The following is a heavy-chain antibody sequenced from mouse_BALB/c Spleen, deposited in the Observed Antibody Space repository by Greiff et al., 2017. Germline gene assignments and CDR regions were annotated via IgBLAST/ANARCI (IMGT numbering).Heavy chain of an antibody. CDR3: AREFITTSYRGFFDY. V-gene: IGHV5-6-5*01. D-gene: IGHD1-2*01. CDR1: GFTFSSYA. CDR2: ISSGGST. Sequence: EVQRVESGGGLVKPGGSLKLSCAASGFTFSSYAMSWVRQTPEKRLEWVASISSGGSTYYPDSVKGRFTISRDNARNILYLQMSSLRSEDTAMYYCAREFITTSYRGFFDYWGQGTTLTVSS. J-gene: IGHJ2*01.